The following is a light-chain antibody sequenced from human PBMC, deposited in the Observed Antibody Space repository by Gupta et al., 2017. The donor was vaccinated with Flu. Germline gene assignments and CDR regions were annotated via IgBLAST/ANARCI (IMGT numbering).Light chain of an antibody. CDR2: SAS. V-gene: IGKV1-39*01. CDR3: QQADSAPWT. CDR1: QSVRRY. J-gene: IGKJ1*01. Sequence: DIQMTQSPSSLSASVGDRVTITCRASQSVRRYVNWYQQKPGKAPKLLIYSASTLQRGVPSRFSGSGFETDFNLTISSLQPEEVATYYCQQADSAPWTFGQGTKV.